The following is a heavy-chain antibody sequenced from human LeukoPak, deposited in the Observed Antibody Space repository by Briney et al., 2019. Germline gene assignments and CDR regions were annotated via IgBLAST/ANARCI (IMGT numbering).Heavy chain of an antibody. Sequence: GGSLRLSCAASGFTFITSNMNWVRQAPGKGLEWVSYISSGGTTIYYADSVKGRFTISRDNTKNSLYLQMNSLIDEDTAVYYCARVNYGSATKEDYWGQGTLVTVSS. V-gene: IGHV3-48*02. J-gene: IGHJ4*02. D-gene: IGHD3-10*01. CDR1: GFTFITSN. CDR2: ISSGGTTI. CDR3: ARVNYGSATKEDY.